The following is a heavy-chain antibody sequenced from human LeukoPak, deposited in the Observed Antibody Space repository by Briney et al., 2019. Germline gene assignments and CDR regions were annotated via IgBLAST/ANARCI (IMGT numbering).Heavy chain of an antibody. CDR1: GFTFSTYN. CDR2: ITPSSSYV. D-gene: IGHD4-11*01. V-gene: IGHV3-21*04. CDR3: AKALGPGGLQSPSGVY. Sequence: GGSLRLSCAASGFTFSTYNMNWVRQAPGKGPQWVSSITPSSSYVYYADSVKGRFTISRDNSKNTLYLQMNSLRAEDTAVYYCAKALGPGGLQSPSGVYWGQGTLVTVSS. J-gene: IGHJ4*02.